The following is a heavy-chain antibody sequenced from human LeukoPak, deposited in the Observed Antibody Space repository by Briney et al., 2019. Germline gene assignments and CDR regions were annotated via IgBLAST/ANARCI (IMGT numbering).Heavy chain of an antibody. J-gene: IGHJ6*03. CDR1: GGSISSDSYY. CDR2: IYTSGST. V-gene: IGHV4-61*02. Sequence: PSQTLSLTCTVSGGSISSDSYYWSWIRQPAGEGLEWIGRIYTSGSTNYNPSLKSRVTISVDTSKNQFSLKLSSVTAADTAVYYCARGGTAMVNYYYMDVWGKGTTVTVSS. CDR3: ARGGTAMVNYYYMDV. D-gene: IGHD5-18*01.